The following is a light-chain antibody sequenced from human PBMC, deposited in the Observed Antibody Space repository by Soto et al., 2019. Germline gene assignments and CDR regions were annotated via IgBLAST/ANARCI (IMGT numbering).Light chain of an antibody. Sequence: EIVLTQSPATLSLPPGERATLSCWASQSVSNSLAWYQQRPGQSPRLLIYDVSTRATGIPARFGGSGSGTDFTLTISSLETEDFVVYYCQQYSTLPHTFGQGTKLEVK. CDR1: QSVSNS. CDR2: DVS. CDR3: QQYSTLPHT. J-gene: IGKJ2*01. V-gene: IGKV3-11*01.